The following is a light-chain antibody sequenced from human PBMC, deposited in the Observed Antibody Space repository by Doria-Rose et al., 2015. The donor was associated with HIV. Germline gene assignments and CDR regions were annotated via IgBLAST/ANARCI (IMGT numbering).Light chain of an antibody. V-gene: IGKV3-20*01. CDR3: HQYGTSWT. Sequence: EIVLTQSPGTLSLSPGERATLSCRASQSFSSTYLAWYQQKPGQAPSLLIYDGSTSATGIPDRFSASGSGTDFTLTINRLEPEDFALYYCHQYGTSWTFGQGTKVEI. CDR2: DGS. CDR1: QSFSSTY. J-gene: IGKJ1*01.